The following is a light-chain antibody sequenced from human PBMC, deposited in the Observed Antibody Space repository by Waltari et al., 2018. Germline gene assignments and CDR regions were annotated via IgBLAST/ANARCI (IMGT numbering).Light chain of an antibody. CDR2: GAM. CDR3: QQYDTSPAT. CDR1: QHLRVAS. Sequence: DIVLTQSPGTLSLSPGERATPSCRPIQHLRVASLAWYQQKSGQAPKLLNDGAMYRASDIPDRFSGSGSGTDFTLTISRLEPEDFAVYYCQQYDTSPATFGQGTKLEIK. V-gene: IGKV3-20*01. J-gene: IGKJ2*01.